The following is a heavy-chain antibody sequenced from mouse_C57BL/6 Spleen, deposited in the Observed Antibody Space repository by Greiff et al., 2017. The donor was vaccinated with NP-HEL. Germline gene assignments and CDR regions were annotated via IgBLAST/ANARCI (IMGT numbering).Heavy chain of an antibody. Sequence: EVQLQQSGPELVKPGASVKISCKASGYTFTDYYMNWVKQSHGKSLEWIGDINPNNGGTSYNQKFKGKATLTVDKSSSTAYMELRSLTSEDSAVYYCARVDYYYAMDYWGQGTSVTVSS. CDR1: GYTFTDYY. CDR2: INPNNGGT. V-gene: IGHV1-26*01. J-gene: IGHJ4*01. CDR3: ARVDYYYAMDY.